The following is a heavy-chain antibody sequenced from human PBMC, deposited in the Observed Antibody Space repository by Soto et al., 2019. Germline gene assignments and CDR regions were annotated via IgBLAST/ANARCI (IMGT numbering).Heavy chain of an antibody. J-gene: IGHJ6*03. D-gene: IGHD7-27*01. Sequence: EVQLVESGGGLVQPGGSLRLSCATSGFILSDCAMNWVRQAPGKGLEWVSYISSSSSVIDYADSVKGRFTVSRDNARKSLYLQMNSLRAEDTAVYYCARDLSWGSNWYYYMDVWGKGTTATVSS. CDR3: ARDLSWGSNWYYYMDV. V-gene: IGHV3-48*01. CDR1: GFILSDCA. CDR2: ISSSSSVI.